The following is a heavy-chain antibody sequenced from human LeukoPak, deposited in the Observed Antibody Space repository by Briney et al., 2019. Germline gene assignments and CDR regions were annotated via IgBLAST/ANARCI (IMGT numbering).Heavy chain of an antibody. CDR1: GFTFSSYG. V-gene: IGHV3-30*18. D-gene: IGHD3-10*01. Sequence: GGSLRLSCAASGFTFSSYGMHWVRQAPGKGLEWVAVISYDGSNKYYADSVKGRFTISRDNSKNTLYLQMNSLRAEDTAVYYCAKSPGVRFGTQDVWGQGTTVTVSS. CDR2: ISYDGSNK. J-gene: IGHJ6*02. CDR3: AKSPGVRFGTQDV.